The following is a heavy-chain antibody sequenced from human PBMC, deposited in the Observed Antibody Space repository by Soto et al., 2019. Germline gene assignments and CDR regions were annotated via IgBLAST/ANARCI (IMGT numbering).Heavy chain of an antibody. V-gene: IGHV1-69*01. CDR1: GGTFSXYV. Sequence: KVSCKASGGTFSXYVTSWVRQAHGQGLEWMGGIIPIFGTANYAQKFQGRVTITADESTSTAYMELSSLRSEDTAVYYCARGSFYHDTSGPYYFDLWGQRTLVTVSS. J-gene: IGHJ4*02. D-gene: IGHD2-15*01. CDR3: ARGSFYHDTSGPYYFDL. CDR2: IIPIFGTA.